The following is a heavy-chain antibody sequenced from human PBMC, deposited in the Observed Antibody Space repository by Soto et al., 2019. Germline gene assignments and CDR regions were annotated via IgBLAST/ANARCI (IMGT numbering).Heavy chain of an antibody. CDR3: ATWRFDY. CDR1: GDSVSSNSDA. V-gene: IGHV6-1*01. CDR2: TYYSSKWYN. J-gene: IGHJ4*02. Sequence: PAQTLSLTCAISGDSVSSNSDAWNWIRHSPSRGLGCLGRTYYSSKWYNDYAVSMRSRITINPDTPKNQFSLQLNSATPEDTAVYYCATWRFDYWGQGTLVTVSS.